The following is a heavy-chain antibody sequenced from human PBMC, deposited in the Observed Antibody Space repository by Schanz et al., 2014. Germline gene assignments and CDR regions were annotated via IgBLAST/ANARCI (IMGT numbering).Heavy chain of an antibody. CDR3: ARDLSHDSSGYPDFYLDS. CDR1: GYSFNLFG. D-gene: IGHD5-18*01. CDR2: ISAYNGNT. J-gene: IGHJ4*02. V-gene: IGHV1-18*04. Sequence: QVQLVQSGGEVKKPGASVMLSCKTSGYSFNLFGVSWVRQAPGQGLEWMGWISAYNGNTNYAEKFQGRVTISADTSQTTAYMELSSLKSEDTAMYYCARDLSHDSSGYPDFYLDSWGQGTLVTVSS.